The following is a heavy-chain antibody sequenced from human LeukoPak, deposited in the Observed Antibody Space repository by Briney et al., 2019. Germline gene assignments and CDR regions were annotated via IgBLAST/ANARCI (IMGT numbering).Heavy chain of an antibody. V-gene: IGHV3-33*01. Sequence: GGSLRLSCAASGFTFSSYGMHWVRQAPGKGLEWVAVIWYDGSNKYYADSVKGRFTISRDNSKNTLYLQMNSLRAEDTAVYYCAREISSSWYQQGFDHWGQGTLVTVSS. CDR1: GFTFSSYG. D-gene: IGHD6-13*01. CDR3: AREISSSWYQQGFDH. J-gene: IGHJ4*02. CDR2: IWYDGSNK.